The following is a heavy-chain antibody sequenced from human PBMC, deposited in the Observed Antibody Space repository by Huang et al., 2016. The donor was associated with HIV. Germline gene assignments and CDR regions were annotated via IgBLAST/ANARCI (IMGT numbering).Heavy chain of an antibody. D-gene: IGHD6-19*01. CDR2: TSADGSGQ. Sequence: VRLVQSGGGVVQPGRSLRLSCAASGITFRNYAMHWVRQGPGKGLGGGAGTSADGSGQYYVDSVKGRFIISKDNSNETLFLEMRSLKSEDTAVYFCAKDQGQWLAYFDSWGHGTLVTVSS. V-gene: IGHV3-30*18. CDR3: AKDQGQWLAYFDS. CDR1: GITFRNYA. J-gene: IGHJ4*01.